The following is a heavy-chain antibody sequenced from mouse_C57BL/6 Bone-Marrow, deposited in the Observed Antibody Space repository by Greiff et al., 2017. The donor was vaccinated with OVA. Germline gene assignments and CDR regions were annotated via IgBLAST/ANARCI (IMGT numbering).Heavy chain of an antibody. V-gene: IGHV1-66*01. J-gene: IGHJ2*01. Sequence: VMLVESGPELVKPGASVKISCKASGYSFTSYYIHWVKQRPGQGLEWIGWIYPGSGNTKYNEKFKGKATLTADTSSSTAYMQLSSLTSEDSAVYYCARDEKGYWGQGTTLTVSS. CDR1: GYSFTSYY. CDR2: IYPGSGNT. CDR3: ARDEKGY.